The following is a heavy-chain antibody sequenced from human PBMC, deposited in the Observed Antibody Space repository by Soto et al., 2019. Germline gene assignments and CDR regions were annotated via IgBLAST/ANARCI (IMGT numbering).Heavy chain of an antibody. J-gene: IGHJ5*02. CDR2: IYYSGST. Sequence: PSETLSLTCTVSGGSISSSSYYWGWIRQPPGKGLEWTGSIYYSGSTYYNPSLKSRVTISVDTSKNQFSLKLSSVTAADTAVYYCARLARQGIAAAGKNWFDPWGQGTLVTVSS. D-gene: IGHD6-13*01. V-gene: IGHV4-39*01. CDR1: GGSISSSSYY. CDR3: ARLARQGIAAAGKNWFDP.